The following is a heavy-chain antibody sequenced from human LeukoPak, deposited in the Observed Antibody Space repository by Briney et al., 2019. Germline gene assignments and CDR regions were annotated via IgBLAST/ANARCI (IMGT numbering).Heavy chain of an antibody. V-gene: IGHV4-4*07. CDR1: GGSISNYY. Sequence: SETLSLTCTVSGGSISNYYWSWIRQPAGKGLEWIGRIYTSGSTNYNPSLKSRVTMSVDTSKHQFSLKLTSVTAADTAVYYCARGLGYYGSGSYVYNWFAPWGQGSLVTVSS. J-gene: IGHJ5*02. CDR2: IYTSGST. D-gene: IGHD3-10*01. CDR3: ARGLGYYGSGSYVYNWFAP.